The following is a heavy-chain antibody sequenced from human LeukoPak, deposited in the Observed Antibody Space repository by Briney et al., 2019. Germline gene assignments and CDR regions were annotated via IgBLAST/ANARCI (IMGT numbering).Heavy chain of an antibody. CDR3: CSAGYGSGSYAFDY. D-gene: IGHD3-10*01. V-gene: IGHV1-3*01. CDR1: GYTFTSYA. Sequence: ASVKVSCKASGYTFTSYAMHWVRQAPGQRLEWMGWINAGNGNTKYSQKFQGRVTITRDSSASTAYMELSSLRSEDTAVYYCCSAGYGSGSYAFDYWGQGTLVTVSS. J-gene: IGHJ4*02. CDR2: INAGNGNT.